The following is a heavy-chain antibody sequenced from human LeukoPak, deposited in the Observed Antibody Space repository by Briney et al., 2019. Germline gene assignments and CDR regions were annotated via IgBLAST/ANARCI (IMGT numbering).Heavy chain of an antibody. D-gene: IGHD6-19*01. CDR1: GDSISGYY. V-gene: IGHV4-4*07. CDR2: LYTSGDT. CDR3: ARGGIAVAGYYFFYYMDV. Sequence: PSETLSLTCTVSGDSISGYYWSWLRQPAGEGLEWIGRLYTSGDTNYNPSLKSRITMSFDTSRNQFSLRLTPVTAADTAVYYCARGGIAVAGYYFFYYMDVWGKGTTVTVSS. J-gene: IGHJ6*03.